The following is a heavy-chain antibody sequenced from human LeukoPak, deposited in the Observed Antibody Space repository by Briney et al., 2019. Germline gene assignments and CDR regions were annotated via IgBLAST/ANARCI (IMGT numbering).Heavy chain of an antibody. Sequence: PSKTLSLTCTVSGGSISSHYWSWIRQPPGKGLEWIGDIYYSGSTNYNPSLKSRVTISVDTSKNQFSLRLTSVTAADTAVYYCAREDGQLALNYWGQGTLVTVSS. J-gene: IGHJ4*02. CDR1: GGSISSHY. CDR2: IYYSGST. D-gene: IGHD6-6*01. CDR3: AREDGQLALNY. V-gene: IGHV4-59*11.